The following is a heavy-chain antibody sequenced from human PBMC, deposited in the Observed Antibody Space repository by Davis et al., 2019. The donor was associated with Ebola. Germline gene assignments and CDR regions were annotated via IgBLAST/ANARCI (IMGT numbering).Heavy chain of an antibody. Sequence: GESLKISCAASGFTFSSYGMHWVRQAPGKGLEWVAVIWYDGSNKYYADSVKGRFTISRDNSKNTLYLQMNSLRAEDTAVYYCARGAYSYGLGDWFDPWGQGTLVTVSS. CDR1: GFTFSSYG. J-gene: IGHJ5*02. CDR3: ARGAYSYGLGDWFDP. V-gene: IGHV3-33*01. D-gene: IGHD5-18*01. CDR2: IWYDGSNK.